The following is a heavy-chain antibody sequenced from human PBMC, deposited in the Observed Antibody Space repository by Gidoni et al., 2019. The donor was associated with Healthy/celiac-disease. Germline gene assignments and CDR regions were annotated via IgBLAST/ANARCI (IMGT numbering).Heavy chain of an antibody. Sequence: QVQLQESGPGLVQPSVTLSLTFTVSGGSISSYYWSWIRQPAGKGLEWIGRIYTSGSTNYNPSLKSRVTMSVDTSKNQFSLKLSSVTAADTAVYYGARDRSMITFGGVTYYFDYWGQGTLVTVSS. CDR3: ARDRSMITFGGVTYYFDY. CDR1: GGSISSYY. CDR2: IYTSGST. V-gene: IGHV4-4*07. J-gene: IGHJ4*02. D-gene: IGHD3-16*01.